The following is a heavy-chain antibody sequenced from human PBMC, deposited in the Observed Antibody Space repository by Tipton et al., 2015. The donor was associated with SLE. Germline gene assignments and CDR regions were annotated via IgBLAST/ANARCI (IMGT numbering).Heavy chain of an antibody. V-gene: IGHV4-39*01. CDR3: ARQGSSGSRDY. Sequence: TLSLTCAVSGGSIGGSSYYWGWIRQSPGKGLEWIGSVYYSGTSHYKASLESRVTISVDTSKNQFSLKLSSVTAADTAVYYCARQGSSGSRDYWGQGTLVTVSS. D-gene: IGHD6-19*01. CDR2: VYYSGTS. CDR1: GGSIGGSSYY. J-gene: IGHJ4*02.